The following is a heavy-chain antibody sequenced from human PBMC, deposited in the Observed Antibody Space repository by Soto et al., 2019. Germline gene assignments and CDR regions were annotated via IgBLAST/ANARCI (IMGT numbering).Heavy chain of an antibody. V-gene: IGHV1-8*01. CDR1: GYTFTSYD. CDR2: MNPNSGNT. Sequence: QVQLVQSGAEVKKPGASVKVSCKAAGYTFTSYDINWVRQATGQGLEWMGWMNPNSGNTGYAQKFQRRVTMTRNTSISTAYMELSSLRSEDTAVYYCSRAGYNWNDGGSWFDPWGQRTLVTVSS. D-gene: IGHD1-1*01. CDR3: SRAGYNWNDGGSWFDP. J-gene: IGHJ5*02.